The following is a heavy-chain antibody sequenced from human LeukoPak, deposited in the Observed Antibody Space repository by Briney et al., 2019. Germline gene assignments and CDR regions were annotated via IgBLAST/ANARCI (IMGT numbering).Heavy chain of an antibody. CDR2: ISGSGGST. Sequence: PGGSLKLSCAASGFTFSSYAMSWVRQAPGKGLEWVSAISGSGGSTYYADSVKGRFTISRDNSKNTLYLQMNSLRAEDTAVYYCAKSDYCDSSADNNYYYYYGMDVWGQGTTVTVSS. J-gene: IGHJ6*02. V-gene: IGHV3-23*01. CDR3: AKSDYCDSSADNNYYYYYGMDV. CDR1: GFTFSSYA. D-gene: IGHD3-22*01.